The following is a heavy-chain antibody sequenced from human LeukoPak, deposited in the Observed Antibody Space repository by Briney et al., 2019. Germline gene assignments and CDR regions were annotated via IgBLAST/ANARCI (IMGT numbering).Heavy chain of an antibody. CDR1: GGSISRGDYY. J-gene: IGHJ4*02. CDR2: IYYSGST. Sequence: PSETLSLTCTVSGGSISRGDYYWSWIRQPPGTGLEWIGYIYYSGSTDYNPSLKSRVTISVDTSKNQFSLKLSSVTAADTAVYYCARGKSKFDYWGQGTLVTVSS. V-gene: IGHV4-30-4*01. CDR3: ARGKSKFDY.